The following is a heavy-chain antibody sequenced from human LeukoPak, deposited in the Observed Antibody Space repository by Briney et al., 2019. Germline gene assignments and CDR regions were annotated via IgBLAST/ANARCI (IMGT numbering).Heavy chain of an antibody. J-gene: IGHJ3*02. CDR1: GFTFSSQW. D-gene: IGHD1-14*01. V-gene: IGHV3-7*01. CDR2: IKQDGSEK. Sequence: GGSLRLSCAASGFTFSSQWMSWVRQAPGKGLEWVANIKQDGSEKYYVDSVKGRFTISRDNAKNSLYLQMNSLRAEDTAVYYCARAATVWDHDAFDIWGQGTMVTVSS. CDR3: ARAATVWDHDAFDI.